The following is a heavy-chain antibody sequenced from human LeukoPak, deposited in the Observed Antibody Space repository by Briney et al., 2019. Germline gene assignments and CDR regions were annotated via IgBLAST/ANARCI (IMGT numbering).Heavy chain of an antibody. V-gene: IGHV1-69*13. D-gene: IGHD4-17*01. CDR3: AAHDYGDYWYVY. Sequence: SVKVSCKASGGTFSSYAISWVRQAPGQGLEWMGGIIPIFGTANYAQKFQGRVTITADESTSIAYMELSSLRSEDTAVYYCAAHDYGDYWYVYWGQGTLVTVSS. CDR1: GGTFSSYA. J-gene: IGHJ4*02. CDR2: IIPIFGTA.